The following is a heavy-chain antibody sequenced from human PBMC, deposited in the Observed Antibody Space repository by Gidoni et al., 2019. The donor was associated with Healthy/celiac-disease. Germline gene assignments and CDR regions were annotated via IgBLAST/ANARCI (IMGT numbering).Heavy chain of an antibody. CDR2: IIPIFGTA. Sequence: QVQLVQSGAEVKKPGSSVKVSCKASGGTFSSYAISWVRQAPGQGLEWMGGIIPIFGTANYAQKFQGRVTMTADESTSTAYMELSSLRSEDTAVYYCARGIAAAYPYYYYYMDVWGKGTTVTVSS. D-gene: IGHD6-13*01. CDR1: GGTFSSYA. J-gene: IGHJ6*03. V-gene: IGHV1-69*01. CDR3: ARGIAAAYPYYYYYMDV.